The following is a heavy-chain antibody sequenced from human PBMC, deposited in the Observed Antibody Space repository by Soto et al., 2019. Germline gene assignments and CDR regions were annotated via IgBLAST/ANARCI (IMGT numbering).Heavy chain of an antibody. CDR2: IRSKTNSYAT. V-gene: IGHV3-73*01. D-gene: IGHD3-22*01. J-gene: IGHJ5*02. CDR3: TRDPRNYYDSSGSANWFDP. Sequence: GGSLRLSCAAFGFTFSGSAMHWVRQASGKGLEWVGRIRSKTNSYATAYAASVKGRFTISRDDSKNTAYLQMNSLKTEDTAVYYCTRDPRNYYDSSGSANWFDPWGQGTLVTVSS. CDR1: GFTFSGSA.